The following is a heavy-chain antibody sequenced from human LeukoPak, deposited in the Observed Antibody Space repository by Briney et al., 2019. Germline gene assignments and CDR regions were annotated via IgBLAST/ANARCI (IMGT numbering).Heavy chain of an antibody. V-gene: IGHV4-34*01. D-gene: IGHD6-13*01. CDR2: INHSGST. J-gene: IGHJ4*02. Sequence: PSETLSLTCGVRGGSFSDHYWSWIRQSPGVGLEWIGEINHSGSTNYNPSLKSRVTISVDTPKNQFSLKLSSLTAADTAVYYCARVGTYTSSWYRFNYFDYWGQGTLVTVSS. CDR1: GGSFSDHY. CDR3: ARVGTYTSSWYRFNYFDY.